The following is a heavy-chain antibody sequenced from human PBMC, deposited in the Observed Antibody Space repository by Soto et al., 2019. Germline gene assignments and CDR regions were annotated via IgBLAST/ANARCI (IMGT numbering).Heavy chain of an antibody. V-gene: IGHV3-53*01. CDR3: ARDQGYCSSTSCYRSPTGEDYYYYGMDV. J-gene: IGHJ6*02. CDR2: IYSGGST. Sequence: GGSLRLSCAASGFTVSSNYMSWVRQAPGKGLEWVSVIYSGGSTYYADSVKGRFTISRDNSKNTLYLQMNSLRAEDTAVYYCARDQGYCSSTSCYRSPTGEDYYYYGMDVWGQGTTVTVSS. D-gene: IGHD2-2*01. CDR1: GFTVSSNY.